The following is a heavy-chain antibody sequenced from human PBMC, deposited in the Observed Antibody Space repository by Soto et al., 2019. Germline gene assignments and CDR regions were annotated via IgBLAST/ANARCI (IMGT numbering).Heavy chain of an antibody. Sequence: EVQVVESGGGLVQPGGSLRLSCAASGFTVSSNYMSWVRQTPGKGLEWVSLIYSGGAIVYADSVMGRFTVSRDNSRNTLYLQMNIRRAEDTAVYFCARDFGSDATGYYGMDVWGQGTTVTVSS. D-gene: IGHD3-10*01. CDR3: ARDFGSDATGYYGMDV. CDR1: GFTVSSNY. J-gene: IGHJ6*02. CDR2: IYSGGAI. V-gene: IGHV3-66*01.